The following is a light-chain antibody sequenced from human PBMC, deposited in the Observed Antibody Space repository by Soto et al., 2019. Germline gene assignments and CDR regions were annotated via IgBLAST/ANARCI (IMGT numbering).Light chain of an antibody. V-gene: IGKV1-9*01. CDR3: QQLYTYPLT. CDR2: TAS. J-gene: IGKJ4*01. Sequence: DIQLTQSPSFLSVSVGDRVTVTCRASQGVNSYLAWYQQKPGKAPQLLIYTASTLQSGVPSRFSGSGSGTEFTLTITSLQPEDFAAYYCQQLYTYPLTFGGGTKVEIK. CDR1: QGVNSY.